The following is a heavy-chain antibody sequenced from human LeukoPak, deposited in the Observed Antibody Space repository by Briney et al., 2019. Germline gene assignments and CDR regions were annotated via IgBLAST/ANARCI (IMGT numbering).Heavy chain of an antibody. V-gene: IGHV4-39*01. CDR3: ARHYDSSGYYYQSPFDY. CDR2: IYYSGST. J-gene: IGHJ4*02. CDR1: GGSISSSIYY. D-gene: IGHD3-22*01. Sequence: PSETLSLTCTVSGGSISSSIYYWGWIRQPPGKGLEWIGSIYYSGSTYYNPSLKSRVTISVDTSKNQFSLKLSSVTAADTAVYYCARHYDSSGYYYQSPFDYWGQGTLVTVSS.